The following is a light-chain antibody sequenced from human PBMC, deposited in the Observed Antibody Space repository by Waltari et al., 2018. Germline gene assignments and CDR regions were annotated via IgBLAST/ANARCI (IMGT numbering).Light chain of an antibody. CDR3: SSYAGSNTVV. V-gene: IGLV2-8*01. CDR1: SSDVGGYNY. Sequence: QPALTQPPSTSGSPGQSVTISCPGTSSDVGGYNYVSWYQQHPGKAPKLLIHEVTTRPSGVPARFSGSKSGNTASLTVSGLQTEDEAYYYCSSYAGSNTVVFGGGTKLTVL. J-gene: IGLJ2*01. CDR2: EVT.